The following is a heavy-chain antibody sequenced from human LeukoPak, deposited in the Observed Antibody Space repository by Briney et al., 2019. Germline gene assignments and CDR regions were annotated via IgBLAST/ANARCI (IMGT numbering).Heavy chain of an antibody. Sequence: SETLSLTCTVSGGSVSSGSYYWSWIRQPPGKGLEWIGEINHSGSTNYNPSLKSRVTISVDTSKNQFSLKLSSVTAADTAVYYCVREAATDYYDSSGYYRQTEVFDAWGQGTMVTVSS. CDR2: INHSGST. CDR1: GGSVSSGSYY. J-gene: IGHJ3*01. CDR3: VREAATDYYDSSGYYRQTEVFDA. D-gene: IGHD3-22*01. V-gene: IGHV4-39*07.